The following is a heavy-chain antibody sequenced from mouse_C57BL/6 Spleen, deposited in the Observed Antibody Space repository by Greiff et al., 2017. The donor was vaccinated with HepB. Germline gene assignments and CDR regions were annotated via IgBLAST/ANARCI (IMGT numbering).Heavy chain of an antibody. V-gene: IGHV1-55*01. J-gene: IGHJ4*01. D-gene: IGHD2-4*01. CDR2: IYPGSGST. CDR3: AKRGYDHDGVGAMDY. Sequence: VQLQQSGAELVKPGASVKMSCKASGYTFTSYWITWVKQRPGQGLEWIGDIYPGSGSTNYNEKFKSKATLTVDTSSSTAYMQLSSLTSEDSAVYYCAKRGYDHDGVGAMDYWGQGTSVTVSS. CDR1: GYTFTSYW.